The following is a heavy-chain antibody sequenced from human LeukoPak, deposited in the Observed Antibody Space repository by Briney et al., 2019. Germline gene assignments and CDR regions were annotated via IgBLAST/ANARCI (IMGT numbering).Heavy chain of an antibody. Sequence: GGSLRLSCAAPGFTSNLYAMTWVRQTPRTGLEWVSTFYETLKTGYADSVKGWFNISRDTSNNMLYLQMNSLRTEDTAIYYCAKRGAGSGGLHYWGQGTLVTVSS. J-gene: IGHJ4*02. CDR1: GFTSNLYA. CDR2: FYETLKT. V-gene: IGHV3-23*01. CDR3: AKRGAGSGGLHY. D-gene: IGHD6-19*01.